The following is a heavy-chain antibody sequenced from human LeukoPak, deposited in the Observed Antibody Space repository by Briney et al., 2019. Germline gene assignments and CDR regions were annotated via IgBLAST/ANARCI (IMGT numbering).Heavy chain of an antibody. CDR1: GFTFSGTT. CDR2: IRSKANSYAT. V-gene: IGHV3-73*01. Sequence: GGSLRLPCAASGFTFSGTTMHWVRQASGKGVEWVGRIRSKANSYATAFGASVEGRFTISRDDSKNTAYLQMNRLRAEDTAVYYCAKVPLIAAPKHFDYWGQGTLVTVSS. J-gene: IGHJ4*02. D-gene: IGHD6-13*01. CDR3: AKVPLIAAPKHFDY.